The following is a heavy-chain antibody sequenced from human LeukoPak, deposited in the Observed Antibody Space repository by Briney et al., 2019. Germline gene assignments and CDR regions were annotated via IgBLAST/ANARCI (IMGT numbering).Heavy chain of an antibody. CDR3: ARGTSSTNCYYMDV. V-gene: IGHV1-18*01. J-gene: IGHJ6*03. Sequence: ASVKVSCKASGGTFISYAISWVRQAPGHRLECMGWISAYNGNTNYAQKLQGRVTMTTDTSTSTAYMELRSLRSDDTAVYYCARGTSSTNCYYMDVWGKGTTVTVSS. D-gene: IGHD2-2*01. CDR2: ISAYNGNT. CDR1: GGTFISYA.